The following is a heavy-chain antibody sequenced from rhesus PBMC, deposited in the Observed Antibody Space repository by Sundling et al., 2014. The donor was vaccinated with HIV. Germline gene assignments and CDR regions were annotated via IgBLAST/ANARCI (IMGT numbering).Heavy chain of an antibody. CDR1: GASISSNY. CDR2: IYGSSGST. CDR3: ARVYSGFSYDAFDF. D-gene: IGHD5-24*01. Sequence: QVQLQESGPGLVKPSETLPLTCAVSGASISSNYWNWIRQAPGKGLEWIGRIYGSSGSTDYNPSLKSRVTLSVDTSKTHLSLRMTSVTAADTAVYFCARVYSGFSYDAFDFWGQGLRVTVSS. V-gene: IGHV4S2*01. J-gene: IGHJ3*01.